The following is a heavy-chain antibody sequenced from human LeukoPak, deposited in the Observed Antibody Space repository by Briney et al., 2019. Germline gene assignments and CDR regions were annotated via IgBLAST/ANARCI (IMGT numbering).Heavy chain of an antibody. V-gene: IGHV1-69*10. CDR3: ASLLTAAAGTRPL. Sequence: ASVKVSCKASGGTFSSYAISWVRQAPGQGLEWMGGIIPIFGIANYAQKFQGRVTITADKSTSTAYMELSSLRSEDTAVYYCASLLTAAAGTRPLWGQGTLVTVSS. CDR1: GGTFSSYA. CDR2: IIPIFGIA. D-gene: IGHD6-13*01. J-gene: IGHJ4*02.